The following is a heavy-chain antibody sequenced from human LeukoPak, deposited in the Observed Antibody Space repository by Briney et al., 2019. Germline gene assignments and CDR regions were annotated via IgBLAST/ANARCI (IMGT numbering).Heavy chain of an antibody. D-gene: IGHD2-21*02. V-gene: IGHV4-30-4*01. CDR2: IYYSGST. CDR1: GVSISSGDYY. CDR3: ARAPYCGGDCYQFDY. Sequence: SETLSLTCTVSGVSISSGDYYWSWIRQPPGKGLEWIGYIYYSGSTYYNPSLKSRVTISVDTSKNQFSLKLSSVTAADTAVYYCARAPYCGGDCYQFDYWGQGTLVTVSS. J-gene: IGHJ4*02.